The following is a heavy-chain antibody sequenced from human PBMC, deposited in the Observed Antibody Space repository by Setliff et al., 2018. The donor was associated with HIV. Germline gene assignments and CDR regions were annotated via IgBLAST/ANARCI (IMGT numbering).Heavy chain of an antibody. V-gene: IGHV3-30*02. CDR3: AKDRALFTVPVLGRLGFDY. CDR2: IRYDGSNQ. D-gene: IGHD4-4*01. J-gene: IGHJ4*02. CDR1: GFTFSTYG. Sequence: GGSLRLSCAASGFTFSTYGMQWVRQAPGKGLEWVAFIRYDGSNQYLADSVKGRFTISRDNSKNTLYLHLNSLRGEDTAVYFCAKDRALFTVPVLGRLGFDYWGRGTLVTVSS.